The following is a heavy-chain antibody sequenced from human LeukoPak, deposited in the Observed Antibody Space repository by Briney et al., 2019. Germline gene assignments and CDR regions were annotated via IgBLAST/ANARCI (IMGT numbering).Heavy chain of an antibody. CDR3: ARKPIINNAWYYFDC. CDR2: VYYSGSA. CDR1: GGSVGSGSYY. V-gene: IGHV4-39*07. Sequence: SETLSLTCTVSGGSVGSGSYYWRWIRQSPGQGLEGIGNVYYSGSAYYNPSLKSRVTMSVDTSKNQFSLKLSSVTAADTAVYYCARKPIINNAWYYFDCWGQGILVAASS. D-gene: IGHD1/OR15-1a*01. J-gene: IGHJ4*02.